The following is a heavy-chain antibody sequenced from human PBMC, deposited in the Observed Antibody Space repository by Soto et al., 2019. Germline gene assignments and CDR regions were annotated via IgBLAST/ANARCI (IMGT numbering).Heavy chain of an antibody. CDR1: GGSISSYY. Sequence: SETLSLTCTVSGGSISSYYWSWIRQPPGKGLEWIGYIYYSGSTNYNPSLKSRVTLSVDTSKNQFSLKLSSVTAADTAVYYCARFPGGLGPFDYWGQGTLVTVSS. V-gene: IGHV4-59*01. CDR3: ARFPGGLGPFDY. D-gene: IGHD3-16*01. CDR2: IYYSGST. J-gene: IGHJ4*02.